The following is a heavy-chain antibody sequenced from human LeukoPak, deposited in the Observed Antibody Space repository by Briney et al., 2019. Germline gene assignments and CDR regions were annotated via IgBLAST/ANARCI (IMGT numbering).Heavy chain of an antibody. CDR2: IRYDGSNK. CDR3: AKDGNWGFYYYYYYMDV. J-gene: IGHJ6*03. Sequence: GGSLRLSCAASGFTFSNYAMSWVRQAPGKGLEWVAFIRYDGSNKYYADSVKGRFTISRDNSKNTLYLQMNSLRAEDTAVYYCAKDGNWGFYYYYYYMDVWGKGTTVTVSS. D-gene: IGHD7-27*01. CDR1: GFTFSNYA. V-gene: IGHV3-30*02.